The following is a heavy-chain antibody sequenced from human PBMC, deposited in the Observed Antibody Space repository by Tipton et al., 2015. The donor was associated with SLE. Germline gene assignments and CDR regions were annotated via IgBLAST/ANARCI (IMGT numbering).Heavy chain of an antibody. CDR1: GGTFSNYA. CDR3: AREERGIFGVVRAYGMDV. Sequence: QSGAEVKKPGSSVKVSCKASGGTFSNYAISWVRQAPGQGLEWMGWINPNSGGTNYAQKFQGRVTMTRDTSISTAYMELSRLRSDDTAVYYCAREERGIFGVVRAYGMDVWSQGTTVTVSS. D-gene: IGHD3-3*01. CDR2: INPNSGGT. V-gene: IGHV1-2*02. J-gene: IGHJ6*02.